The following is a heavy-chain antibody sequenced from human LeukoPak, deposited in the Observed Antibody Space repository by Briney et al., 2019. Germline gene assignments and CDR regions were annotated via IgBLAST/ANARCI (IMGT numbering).Heavy chain of an antibody. CDR3: ARGITIFGVVNPPAY. D-gene: IGHD3-3*01. CDR1: GFTFSSYA. CDR2: ISSNGGST. Sequence: SGGSLRLSCAASGFTFSSYAMHWVRQAPGKGLEYVSAISSNGGSTYYANSVKGRFTISRDNSKNTLYLQMGSLRAEDMAVYYCARGITIFGVVNPPAYWGQGTLVTVSS. J-gene: IGHJ4*02. V-gene: IGHV3-64*01.